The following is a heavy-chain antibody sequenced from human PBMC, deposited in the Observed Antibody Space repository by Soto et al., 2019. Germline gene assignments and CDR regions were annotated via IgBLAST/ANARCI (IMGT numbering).Heavy chain of an antibody. D-gene: IGHD6-19*01. CDR3: AADIAVATQ. J-gene: IGHJ4*02. CDR1: GFTFSSYS. V-gene: IGHV3-74*01. Sequence: GGSLRLSCAASGFTFSSYSMNWVRQAPGKGLVWVSRISSGGSSTSYADSVKGRFAISRDNAKNTLYLQMNSLRAEDTAVYYCAADIAVATQWGQGTLVTVSS. CDR2: ISSGGSST.